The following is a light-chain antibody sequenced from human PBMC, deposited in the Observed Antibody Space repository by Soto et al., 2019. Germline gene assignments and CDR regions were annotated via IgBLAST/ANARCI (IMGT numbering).Light chain of an antibody. J-gene: IGKJ1*01. CDR3: LQHNSYPRT. Sequence: IEMTQSPSSVSASVGDRVTITCRASQDIRSRLAWYQQKPGKAPKRLIYAASSLQSGVPSRFSGSGSGTEFTLTISSLQPEDFATYYCLQHNSYPRTFGQGTKVEIK. CDR1: QDIRSR. CDR2: AAS. V-gene: IGKV1-17*01.